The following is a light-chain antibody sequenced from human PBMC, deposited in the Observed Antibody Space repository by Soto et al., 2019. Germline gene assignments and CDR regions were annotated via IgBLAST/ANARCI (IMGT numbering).Light chain of an antibody. CDR1: QSVGRN. Sequence: EVLITQSSATLSVSQGERGTLSCRASQSVGRNLAWYQQKPGQAPRLIIYGASTRATGIPARFSGSGSGREFTLTISSRQSEDFAVYYCQHYNNWPPYNVGQGTKVDSK. J-gene: IGKJ2*01. V-gene: IGKV3-15*01. CDR3: QHYNNWPPYN. CDR2: GAS.